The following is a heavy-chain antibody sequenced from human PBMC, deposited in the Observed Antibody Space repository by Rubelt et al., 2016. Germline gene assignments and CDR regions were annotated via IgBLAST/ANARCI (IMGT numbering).Heavy chain of an antibody. CDR1: GYTFTSYA. CDR3: ARDLYRGGSSDY. D-gene: IGHD2-15*01. V-gene: IGHV1-3*01. J-gene: IGHJ4*02. CDR2: INAGNGNT. Sequence: QVQLVQSGAEVKKPGASVKVSCKASGYTFTSYAMHWVRQAPGQRLEWMGWINAGNGNTKYSQSFQGRVTITRDTSASTAYMELSSLRSDDTAVYYCARDLYRGGSSDYWGQGTLVTVSS.